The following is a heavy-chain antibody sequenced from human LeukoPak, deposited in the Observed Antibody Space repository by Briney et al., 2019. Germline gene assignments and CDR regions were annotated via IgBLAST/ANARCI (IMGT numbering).Heavy chain of an antibody. Sequence: PGGSLRLSCAASGFTFSDYSMNWVRQAPGKGLEWISYISFSGSPIYYTDSVRGRFTISRDNAKSSLYLQMNSLRAEDTAVYYCTSFSGYDLVFDYWGQGTLVTVSS. V-gene: IGHV3-48*04. CDR3: TSFSGYDLVFDY. CDR1: GFTFSDYS. CDR2: ISFSGSPI. J-gene: IGHJ4*02. D-gene: IGHD5-12*01.